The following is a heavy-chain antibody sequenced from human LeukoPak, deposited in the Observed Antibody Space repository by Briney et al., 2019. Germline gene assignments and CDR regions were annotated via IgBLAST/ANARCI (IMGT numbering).Heavy chain of an antibody. Sequence: GGSLRLSCAASGFTFSSYWMSWVRQAPGKGLEWVSNIKQDGSEKYYVDSVKARFTFSRDNAKNSLVLQMNRLRAEDTAVYYCAELDSRSPRCWGQGTLVTVSP. CDR2: IKQDGSEK. V-gene: IGHV3-7*02. D-gene: IGHD6-13*01. CDR3: AELDSRSPRC. CDR1: GFTFSSYW. J-gene: IGHJ4*02.